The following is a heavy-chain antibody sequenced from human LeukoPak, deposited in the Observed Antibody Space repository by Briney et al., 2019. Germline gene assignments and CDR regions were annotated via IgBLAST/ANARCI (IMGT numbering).Heavy chain of an antibody. D-gene: IGHD3-16*02. V-gene: IGHV3-23*01. J-gene: IGHJ2*01. CDR1: GFTFSSYA. CDR3: AKDPRGYYDYVWGSYRYGWYFDL. CDR2: ISGSGGST. Sequence: GGSLRLSCAASGFTFSSYAMSWVRQAPGKGLEWVSAISGSGGSTYYADSVKGRFTISRDNSKNTLYLQMNSLRAEDTAVCYCAKDPRGYYDYVWGSYRYGWYFDLWGRGTLVTVSS.